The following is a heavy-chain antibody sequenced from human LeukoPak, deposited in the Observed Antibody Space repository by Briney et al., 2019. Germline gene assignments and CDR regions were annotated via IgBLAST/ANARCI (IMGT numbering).Heavy chain of an antibody. Sequence: GGSLRLSCAASGFTFSSYGMSWVRQAPGKGLEWVSAISGSGGSTYYADSVKGRFTISRDNSKNTLYLQMNSLRADDTAVYYCAQSSVGATEADFDCWGQGTLVTVSS. CDR2: ISGSGGST. CDR1: GFTFSSYG. CDR3: AQSSVGATEADFDC. V-gene: IGHV3-23*01. D-gene: IGHD1-26*01. J-gene: IGHJ4*02.